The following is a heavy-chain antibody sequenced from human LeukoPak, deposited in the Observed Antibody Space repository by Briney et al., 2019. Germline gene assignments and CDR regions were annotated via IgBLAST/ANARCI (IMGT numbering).Heavy chain of an antibody. D-gene: IGHD2-2*01. V-gene: IGHV3-21*01. CDR3: GRGAGYCTSSSCHLWSDY. J-gene: IGHJ4*02. Sequence: GGSLRLSCAASGFTFSSYSMNWVRQAPGKGLEWVSSISSSSSYIYYADSVKGRFAISRDNAKNALYLQMNSLRAEDAAVYYCGRGAGYCTSSSCHLWSDYWGQGALVTVSS. CDR2: ISSSSSYI. CDR1: GFTFSSYS.